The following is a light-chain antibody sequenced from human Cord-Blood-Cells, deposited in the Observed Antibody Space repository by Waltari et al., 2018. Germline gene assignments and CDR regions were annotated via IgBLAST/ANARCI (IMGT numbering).Light chain of an antibody. CDR3: SSYAGSNNLV. CDR2: EDS. V-gene: IGLV2-8*01. CDR1: SSDVGGYNY. J-gene: IGLJ3*02. Sequence: QSTLTQPPSASGSPGQSVTISCTGTSSDVGGYNYVSWYQQHPGKAPKLMFYEDSKWPSGVPDRFSGSKSGNTASLTVSGLQAEDEADYYCSSYAGSNNLVFGGGTKLTVL.